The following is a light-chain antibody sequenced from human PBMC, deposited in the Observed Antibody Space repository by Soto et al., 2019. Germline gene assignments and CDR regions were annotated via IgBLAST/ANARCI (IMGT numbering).Light chain of an antibody. CDR2: LGS. J-gene: IGKJ1*01. Sequence: IVVTQSPLSLPVTPGETASISCRSNQSLLHVNGYRYLDWYLQKPGQSPQLLIYLGSNRASGVPDRFSGSGSGTEFTLTVSRVEAEDVGVYYCMQALQTPPTFGQGTKVEIK. V-gene: IGKV2-28*01. CDR1: QSLLHVNGYRY. CDR3: MQALQTPPT.